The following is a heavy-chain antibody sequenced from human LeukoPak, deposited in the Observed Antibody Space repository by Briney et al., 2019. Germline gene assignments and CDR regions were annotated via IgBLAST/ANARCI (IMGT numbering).Heavy chain of an antibody. V-gene: IGHV1-18*01. J-gene: IGHJ6*03. D-gene: IGHD2-8*01. CDR1: GYTFTSYG. Sequence: ASVKVSCKASGYTFTSYGISWVRQAPGQGLEWMGWISAYNGNTNYAQKLQGRVTMTTDTSTSTAYMELRSLRSDDTAVYYCARLNNGVASYYYYYYMDVWGKGTTVTVSS. CDR3: ARLNNGVASYYYYYYMDV. CDR2: ISAYNGNT.